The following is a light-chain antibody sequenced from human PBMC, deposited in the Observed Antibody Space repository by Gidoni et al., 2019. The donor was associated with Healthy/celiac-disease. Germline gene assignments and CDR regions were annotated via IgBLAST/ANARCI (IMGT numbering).Light chain of an antibody. J-gene: IGKJ1*01. CDR3: QQRSNSPPA. CDR2: YAS. CDR1: QSVSSY. V-gene: IGKV3-11*01. Sequence: EIVLTQSPATLSLSPGERATLSCRASQSVSSYLAWYQQKPGQAPRLLIYYASNRATGIPARFSGSGSGTDFTLTISSLEPEDFAVYYCQQRSNSPPAFXQXTKVEIK.